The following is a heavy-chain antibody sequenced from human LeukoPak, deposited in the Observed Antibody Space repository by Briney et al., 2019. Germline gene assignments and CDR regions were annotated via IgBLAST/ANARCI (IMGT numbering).Heavy chain of an antibody. CDR1: GYTFTGYY. CDR3: ARGAGIAAAGIPGY. V-gene: IGHV1-2*04. J-gene: IGHJ4*02. D-gene: IGHD6-13*01. CDR2: INPNSGGT. Sequence: ASVKVSCKASGYTFTGYYMHWVRQAPGPGLEWMGWINPNSGGTNYAQKFQGWVTMTRDTSISTAYMELSRLRSDDTAVYYCARGAGIAAAGIPGYWGQGTLVTVSS.